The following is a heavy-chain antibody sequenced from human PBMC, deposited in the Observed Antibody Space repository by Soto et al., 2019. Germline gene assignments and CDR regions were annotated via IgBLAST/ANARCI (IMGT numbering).Heavy chain of an antibody. D-gene: IGHD5-12*01. V-gene: IGHV5-51*01. CDR1: GYSFTSYW. CDR2: IYPGDSDT. J-gene: IGHJ4*02. CDR3: ARRPGDGYNPFDY. Sequence: GASLKISCKGSGYSFTSYWIGWVRQMPGKGLEWMGIIYPGDSDTRYSPSFQGQVTISADKSISTAYLQWSGLKASDTAMYYCARRPGDGYNPFDYWGQGTLVTVSS.